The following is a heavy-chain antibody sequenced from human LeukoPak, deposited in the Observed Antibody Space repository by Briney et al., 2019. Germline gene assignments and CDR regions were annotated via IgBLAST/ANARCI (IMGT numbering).Heavy chain of an antibody. V-gene: IGHV3-20*04. J-gene: IGHJ4*02. CDR2: INWNGGST. D-gene: IGHD5-18*01. Sequence: GGSLRLSCAASGFTFDDYGMNWVRQAPGKGLEWVSGINWNGGSTGYADSVKGRFTISRDNAKNSLYLQMNSLRAEDTALYYCARVGARQVYSYGIGYYFDYWGQGTLVTVSS. CDR3: ARVGARQVYSYGIGYYFDY. CDR1: GFTFDDYG.